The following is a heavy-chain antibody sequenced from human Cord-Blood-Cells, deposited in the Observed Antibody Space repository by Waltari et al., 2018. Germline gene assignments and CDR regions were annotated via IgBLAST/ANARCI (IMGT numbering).Heavy chain of an antibody. Sequence: GKGLEWIGEINHSGSTNYNPSLKSRVTISVDTSKNQFSLKLSSVTAADTAVYYCARFVISGWYYWGQGTLVTVSS. V-gene: IGHV4-34*01. CDR3: ARFVISGWYY. J-gene: IGHJ4*02. CDR2: INHSGST. D-gene: IGHD6-19*01.